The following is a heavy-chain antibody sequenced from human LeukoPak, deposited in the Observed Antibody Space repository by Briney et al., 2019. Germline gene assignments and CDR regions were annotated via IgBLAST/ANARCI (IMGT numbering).Heavy chain of an antibody. D-gene: IGHD3-22*01. CDR1: GYSFTSNA. CDR3: ARDGYYDSSGYYPEHFDY. J-gene: IGHJ4*02. CDR2: INTNTGRP. V-gene: IGHV7-4-1*02. Sequence: ASVKVSCKASGYSFTSNAMQWVRQAPGQGLEWMGWINTNTGRPTYAQGFTGRFVFSLDTSISTAYLQISSLKAEDTAVYYCARDGYYDSSGYYPEHFDYWGQGTLVTVSS.